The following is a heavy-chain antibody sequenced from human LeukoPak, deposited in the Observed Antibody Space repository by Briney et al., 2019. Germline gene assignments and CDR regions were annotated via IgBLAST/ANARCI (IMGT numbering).Heavy chain of an antibody. CDR2: IFDSGST. CDR1: GGSISSYY. V-gene: IGHV4-59*08. J-gene: IGHJ4*02. Sequence: SETLSLTCTVSGGSISSYYWSWIRQPPGKGLEWIGYIFDSGSTNYNPSLKSRVTISVDTSRNQFSLRLSSVTAADTAVYYCARRNYYGAHYFDYWGQGTLVTVSS. CDR3: ARRNYYGAHYFDY. D-gene: IGHD4-17*01.